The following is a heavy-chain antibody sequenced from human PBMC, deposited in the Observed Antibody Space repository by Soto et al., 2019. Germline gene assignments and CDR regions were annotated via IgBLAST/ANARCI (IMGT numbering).Heavy chain of an antibody. CDR1: GFTFSTYG. Sequence: VQLVESGGGVVQPGRSLRLSCAASGFTFSTYGMHWVRQAPGKGLEWVAVISYDGSNDYYGDSVKGRFTVSRDNSKNTLYLQLDSLRPEDTAVYYCANGFHSYDTSGYETNYWGQGTLVTASS. J-gene: IGHJ4*02. V-gene: IGHV3-30*18. CDR2: ISYDGSND. CDR3: ANGFHSYDTSGYETNY. D-gene: IGHD3-22*01.